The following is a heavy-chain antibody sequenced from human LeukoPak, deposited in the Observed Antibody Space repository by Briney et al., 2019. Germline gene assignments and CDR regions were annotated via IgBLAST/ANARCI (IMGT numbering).Heavy chain of an antibody. J-gene: IGHJ6*02. Sequence: GGSLRLSCAASGFTVSSNYMSWVRQAPGKGLEWVSAIYSGGSTYYADSVKGRFTISRDNSKNTLYLQMNSLRAEDTAVYYCARDRSDHSTYYYYYGMDVWGQGTTVTVSS. V-gene: IGHV3-66*01. CDR3: ARDRSDHSTYYYYYGMDV. CDR2: IYSGGST. CDR1: GFTVSSNY. D-gene: IGHD6-13*01.